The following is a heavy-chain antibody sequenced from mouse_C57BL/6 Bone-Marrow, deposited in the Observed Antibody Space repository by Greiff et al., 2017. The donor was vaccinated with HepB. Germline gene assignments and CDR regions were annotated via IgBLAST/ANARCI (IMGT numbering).Heavy chain of an antibody. V-gene: IGHV5-2*01. CDR2: INSDGGIT. CDR3: ARHGYDPYYYAMDY. D-gene: IGHD2-2*01. CDR1: EYEFPSHD. Sequence: EVKLVESGGGLVQPGESLKLSCESNEYEFPSHDMSWVRKTPEKRLELVAAINSDGGITYYPNTMERRFIITRDNTKKSLYLQMSSLRSEDTALYYCARHGYDPYYYAMDYWGQGTSVTVSS. J-gene: IGHJ4*01.